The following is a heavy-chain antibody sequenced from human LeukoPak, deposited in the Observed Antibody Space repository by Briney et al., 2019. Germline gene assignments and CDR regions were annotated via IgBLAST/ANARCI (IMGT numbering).Heavy chain of an antibody. CDR3: AKTGYDSSGYAHY. D-gene: IGHD3-22*01. J-gene: IGHJ4*02. V-gene: IGHV3-33*06. CDR2: IWYDGSNK. Sequence: GGSLRLSCAASGFTYSSYGMHWVRQAPGKGLEWVAVIWYDGSNKYYADSVKGRFTISRDNSKNTLYLQMNSLRAEDTAVYYCAKTGYDSSGYAHYWGQGTLVTVSS. CDR1: GFTYSSYG.